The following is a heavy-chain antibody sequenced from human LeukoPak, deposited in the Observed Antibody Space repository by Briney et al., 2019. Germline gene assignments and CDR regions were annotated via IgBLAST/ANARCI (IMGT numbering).Heavy chain of an antibody. CDR1: GFTVSSNY. J-gene: IGHJ4*02. D-gene: IGHD4-17*01. Sequence: SLRLSCAASGFTVSSNYMSWVRQAPGKGLEWVSVIYSGVSTYYADSVKGRFTISRDNSKNTLYLQMNSLRAEDTAVYYCARGGYGDYVNDYWGQGTLVTVSS. CDR2: IYSGVST. CDR3: ARGGYGDYVNDY. V-gene: IGHV3-53*01.